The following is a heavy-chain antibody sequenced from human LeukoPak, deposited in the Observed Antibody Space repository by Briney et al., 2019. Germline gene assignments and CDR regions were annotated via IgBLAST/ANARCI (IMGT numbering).Heavy chain of an antibody. CDR2: IYYSGST. Sequence: SGTLSLTCTVSGGSISSYYWSWLRQPPGKGLEWIGYIYYSGSTNYNPSLKSRVTISVDTSKNQFSLKLSSVTAADTAVYYCARVEDYYDSSGYYSAEYFQHWGQGTLVTVSS. J-gene: IGHJ1*01. CDR3: ARVEDYYDSSGYYSAEYFQH. V-gene: IGHV4-59*01. CDR1: GGSISSYY. D-gene: IGHD3-22*01.